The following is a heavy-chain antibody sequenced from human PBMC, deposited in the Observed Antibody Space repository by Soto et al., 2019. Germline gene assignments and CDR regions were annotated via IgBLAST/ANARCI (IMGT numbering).Heavy chain of an antibody. CDR1: GYTFTSYH. CDR3: GKDTPPTDY. CDR2: ISAYNTNT. J-gene: IGHJ4*02. Sequence: QVQLVQSGAEVKKPGASVKVSCKTSGYTFTSYHISWVRQAPGQGLEWMGWISAYNTNTNYAQKFQGRVTMTTDTCTGTAYMELMSLRADDADVYYCGKDTPPTDYWGQGTLVTVSS. V-gene: IGHV1-18*01.